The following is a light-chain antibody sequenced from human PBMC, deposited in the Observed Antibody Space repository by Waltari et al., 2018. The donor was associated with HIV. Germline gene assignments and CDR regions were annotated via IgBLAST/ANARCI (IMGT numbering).Light chain of an antibody. CDR1: QGLMHSNGYNY. Sequence: DIVMTQSPLSLPVIPGEPASISCRSSQGLMHSNGYNYLDWYLQKPGQSPQLLIYLGSNRASGVPDRFSGTGSGTDFTLKISRVEAEDIGVYYCMQALQTPYTFGQGTKLEIK. CDR3: MQALQTPYT. J-gene: IGKJ2*01. CDR2: LGS. V-gene: IGKV2-28*01.